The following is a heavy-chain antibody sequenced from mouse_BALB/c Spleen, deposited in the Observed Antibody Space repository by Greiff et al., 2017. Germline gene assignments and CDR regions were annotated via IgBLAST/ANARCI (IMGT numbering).Heavy chain of an antibody. J-gene: IGHJ4*01. V-gene: IGHV3-2*02. CDR3: ARDSSGYPYAMDY. CDR1: GYSITSDYA. CDR2: ISYSGST. Sequence: EVMLVESGPGLVKPSQSLSLTCTVTGYSITSDYAWNWIRQFPGNKLEWMGYISYSGSTSYNPSLKSRISITRDTSKNQFFLQLNSVTTEDTATYYCARDSSGYPYAMDYWGQGTSVTVSS. D-gene: IGHD3-2*01.